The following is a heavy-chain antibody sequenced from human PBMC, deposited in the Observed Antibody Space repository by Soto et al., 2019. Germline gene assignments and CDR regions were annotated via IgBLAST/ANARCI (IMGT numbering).Heavy chain of an antibody. Sequence: HGESLKISCKGSGYSFTSYWIGWVRQMPGKGLEWMGIIYPGDSDTRYSPSFQGQVTISADKSISTAYLQWSSLKASDTAMYYCTCCLELPYYYYGMDVWGQGTTVTVSS. CDR2: IYPGDSDT. V-gene: IGHV5-51*01. D-gene: IGHD1-26*01. CDR1: GYSFTSYW. CDR3: TCCLELPYYYYGMDV. J-gene: IGHJ6*02.